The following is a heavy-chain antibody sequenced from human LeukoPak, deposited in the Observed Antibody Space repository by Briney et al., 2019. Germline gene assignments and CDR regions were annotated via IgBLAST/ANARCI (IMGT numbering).Heavy chain of an antibody. J-gene: IGHJ4*02. D-gene: IGHD6-19*01. CDR2: ISAYNGNT. V-gene: IGHV1-18*04. CDR3: ARGTQAIGSGWYYFDY. Sequence: ASVTVSFKASGYTFTSYGISWVRQAPGQGLEWMGWISAYNGNTNYAQKLQGRVTMTTDTSTSTAYMELRSLRSDDTAVYYCARGTQAIGSGWYYFDYWGEGTLVTVSS. CDR1: GYTFTSYG.